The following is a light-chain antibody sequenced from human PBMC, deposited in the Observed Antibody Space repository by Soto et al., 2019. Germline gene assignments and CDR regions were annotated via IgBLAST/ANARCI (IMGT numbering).Light chain of an antibody. J-gene: IGLJ1*01. Sequence: QSVLTQPPSASGTPGQRVIISCSGSGSNIGTYSVNWSQQFPGTAPKLLIYTNNQRPSGVPDRFSGSKSGTSASLAISGLQPEDEADYHCGTWDDSLNGLFVFGTGTKLTVL. CDR1: GSNIGTYS. CDR2: TNN. V-gene: IGLV1-44*01. CDR3: GTWDDSLNGLFV.